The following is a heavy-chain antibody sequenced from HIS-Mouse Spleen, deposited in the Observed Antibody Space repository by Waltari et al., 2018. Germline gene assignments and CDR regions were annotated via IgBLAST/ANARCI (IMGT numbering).Heavy chain of an antibody. Sequence: QVQLQQWGAGLLKPSETLSLTGAVYGGSVRGYYWSWIRQPPGQGLEWIGEINHSGSTNYNPSLKSRVTISVDTSKNQFSLKLSSVTAADTAVYYCARGALRGSYYWGEYFQHWGQGTLVTVSS. J-gene: IGHJ1*01. D-gene: IGHD1-26*01. CDR2: INHSGST. CDR3: ARGALRGSYYWGEYFQH. V-gene: IGHV4-34*01. CDR1: GGSVRGYY.